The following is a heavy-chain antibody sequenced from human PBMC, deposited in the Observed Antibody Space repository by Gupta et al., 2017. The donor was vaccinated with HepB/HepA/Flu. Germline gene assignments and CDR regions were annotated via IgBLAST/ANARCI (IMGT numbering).Heavy chain of an antibody. Sequence: QLQLQESGPGLVKPSETLSLTCAVSGDPMSKSGYFGGCCRQPPGKWPEWIGTIHYTGTISYNPPLKTRVSLSADTSKNQFSLRLSSVTAADMAMYYCATHGSHDSSWYHFDFWSQGTLVTVSA. CDR3: ATHGSHDSSWYHFDF. D-gene: IGHD3-16*01. J-gene: IGHJ4*02. V-gene: IGHV4-39*01. CDR2: IHYTGTI. CDR1: GDPMSKSGYF.